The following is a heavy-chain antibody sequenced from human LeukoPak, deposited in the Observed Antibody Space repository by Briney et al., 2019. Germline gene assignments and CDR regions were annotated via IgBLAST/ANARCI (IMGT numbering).Heavy chain of an antibody. V-gene: IGHV3-48*03. CDR2: ISNSGSMA. Sequence: GGSLRLSCAASGFTFNNYEMNWVRQAPGKGLEWVAYISNSGSMADYAHSVKGRFTVSRDNAGSSLYLEMNNLRAEDTAVYFCASGLNWNLHSLHLWGHGTMVIVSS. D-gene: IGHD1-20*01. CDR1: GFTFNNYE. J-gene: IGHJ3*01. CDR3: ASGLNWNLHSLHL.